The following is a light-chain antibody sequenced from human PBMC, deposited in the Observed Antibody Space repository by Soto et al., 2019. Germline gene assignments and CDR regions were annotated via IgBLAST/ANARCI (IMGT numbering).Light chain of an antibody. CDR1: QSVSNY. Sequence: EIVMTQSPATLSVSPGERATLSCRASQSVSNYLAWYQQKPGQAPRLLIYGASTRATGIPARFSGSGSGKEFTLTISSLQSEDFAVYYCQRYNNWPTWTFGQGTKVEIK. V-gene: IGKV3-15*01. CDR3: QRYNNWPTWT. CDR2: GAS. J-gene: IGKJ1*01.